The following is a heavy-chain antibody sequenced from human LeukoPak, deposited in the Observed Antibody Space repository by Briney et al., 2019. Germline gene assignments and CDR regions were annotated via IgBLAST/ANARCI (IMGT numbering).Heavy chain of an antibody. CDR3: ARGRLWLDY. Sequence: PSETLSLTCDVSGGSIDSTNWWNWVRQPPGKGLEWIGEIHHDGRINYNPSLKSRVTLSVDKSKNQFSLKLSSVTAADTAVYYCARGRLWLDYWGQGTLVTVSS. CDR2: IHHDGRI. D-gene: IGHD5-18*01. CDR1: GGSIDSTNW. V-gene: IGHV4/OR15-8*01. J-gene: IGHJ4*02.